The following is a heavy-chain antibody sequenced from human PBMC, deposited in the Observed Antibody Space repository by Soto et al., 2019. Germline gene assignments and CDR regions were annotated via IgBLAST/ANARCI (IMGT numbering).Heavy chain of an antibody. CDR3: GSGSYYFLSWYYYYGMDV. Sequence: GASVKVSCKASGGTFSSYAISWVRQAPGQGLEWMGGIIPIFGTANYAQKFQGRVTITADESTSTAYMELSSLRSEDTAVFYFGSGSYYFLSWYYYYGMDVWGQGTTVTVSS. V-gene: IGHV1-69*13. CDR1: GGTFSSYA. D-gene: IGHD1-26*01. J-gene: IGHJ6*02. CDR2: IIPIFGTA.